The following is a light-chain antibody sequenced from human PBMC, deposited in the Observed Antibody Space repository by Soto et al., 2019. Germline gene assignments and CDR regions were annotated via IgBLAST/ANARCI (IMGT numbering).Light chain of an antibody. J-gene: IGKJ1*01. V-gene: IGKV3-20*01. CDR3: QQYTDWPLT. CDR1: QSVSSNF. Sequence: EIVLTQSPGTLSLSPGERTTLSCRASQSVSSNFLDWYQQKPGQAPRLLIYGASSRATGIPDRFSGSGSGTDFTFTISRLEPEDFAVYYCQQYTDWPLTFGQGTKVEVK. CDR2: GAS.